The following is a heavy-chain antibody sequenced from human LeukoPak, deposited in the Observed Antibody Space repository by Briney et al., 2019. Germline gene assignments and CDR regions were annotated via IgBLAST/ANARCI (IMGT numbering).Heavy chain of an antibody. V-gene: IGHV4-38-2*02. D-gene: IGHD3-10*01. J-gene: IGHJ6*03. CDR1: GYSISSGYY. Sequence: SETLSLTCTVSGYSISSGYYWAWIRQPPGKGLEWIGSIYTSGSTNYNPSLKSRVTISVDTSKNQFSLKLSSVTAADTAVYYCARELDYYGSGSYRQYYYYYYMDVWGKGTTVTISS. CDR3: ARELDYYGSGSYRQYYYYYYMDV. CDR2: IYTSGST.